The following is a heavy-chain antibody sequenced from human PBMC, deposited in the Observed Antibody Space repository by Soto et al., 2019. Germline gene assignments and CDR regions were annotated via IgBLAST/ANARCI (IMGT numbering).Heavy chain of an antibody. V-gene: IGHV1-18*01. J-gene: IGHJ5*02. CDR1: GYTFTSYG. CDR2: ISAYNGNT. D-gene: IGHD3-10*01. CDR3: ARDLRITMVRGARPNWFDP. Sequence: ASVKLSCKACGYTFTSYGISWVRQAPKQGLEWMGWISAYNGNTNYAQKLQGRVTMTTDTSTSTAYMELRSLRSDDTAVYYCARDLRITMVRGARPNWFDPWGQGTLVTVSS.